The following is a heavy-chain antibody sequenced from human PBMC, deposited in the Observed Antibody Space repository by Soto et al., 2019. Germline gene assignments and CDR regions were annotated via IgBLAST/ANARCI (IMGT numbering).Heavy chain of an antibody. CDR3: DTRITVCGFLIPAFDN. Sequence: SETLSLTCAAYGGSVNGYSWNWVRQPPGKGLEWIGEINHTGGTHYNPSLKSGVTMSVTKSKNQSSLRLSAVTAADTAIYYCDTRITVCGFLIPAFDNWGQGTQVTVSS. J-gene: IGHJ5*02. CDR1: GGSVNGYS. D-gene: IGHD3-3*01. V-gene: IGHV4-34*01. CDR2: INHTGGT.